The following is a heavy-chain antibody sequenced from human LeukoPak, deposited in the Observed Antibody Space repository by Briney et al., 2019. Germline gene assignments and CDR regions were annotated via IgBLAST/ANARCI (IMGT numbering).Heavy chain of an antibody. CDR1: GGSFSGYY. Sequence: SETLSLTCAVYGGSFSGYYWSWIRQPPGKGLEWIGEINHSGSTNYNPSLKSRVTISVDTSKNQFSLKLSSVTAADTAVYYCARPTTVTNHYFQHWGQGTLVTVSS. CDR3: ARPTTVTNHYFQH. V-gene: IGHV4-34*01. D-gene: IGHD4-17*01. J-gene: IGHJ1*01. CDR2: INHSGST.